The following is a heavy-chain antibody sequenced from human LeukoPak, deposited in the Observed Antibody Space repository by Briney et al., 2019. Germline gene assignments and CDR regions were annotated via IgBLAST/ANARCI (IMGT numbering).Heavy chain of an antibody. CDR1: GGSISSSSYY. Sequence: PSETLSLTCTVSGGSISSSSYYWGWIRQPPGKGLEWIGTIYYSGSTYYNPSLKSRVTISVDTSKNQFSLKLSSVTAADTAVYYCAREVCYDFWSGFHYYYYMDVWGKGTTVTVSS. D-gene: IGHD3-3*01. J-gene: IGHJ6*03. V-gene: IGHV4-39*07. CDR3: AREVCYDFWSGFHYYYYMDV. CDR2: IYYSGST.